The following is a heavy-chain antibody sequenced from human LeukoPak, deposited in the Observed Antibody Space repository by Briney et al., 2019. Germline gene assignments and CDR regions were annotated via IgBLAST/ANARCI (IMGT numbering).Heavy chain of an antibody. CDR2: INPSGGST. Sequence: GASVKVSCKVSGYTLTELSMHWVRQAPGQGLEWMGIINPSGGSTSYAQKFQGRVTMTRDMSTSTVYMELSSLRSEDTAVYYCAGESGSYYVYWGQGTLVTVSS. CDR1: GYTLTELS. CDR3: AGESGSYYVY. J-gene: IGHJ4*02. V-gene: IGHV1-46*01. D-gene: IGHD1-26*01.